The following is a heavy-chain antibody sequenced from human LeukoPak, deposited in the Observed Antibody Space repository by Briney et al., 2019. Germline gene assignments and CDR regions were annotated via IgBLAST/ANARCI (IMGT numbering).Heavy chain of an antibody. Sequence: SVKVSCKASGGTFSSYAISWVRQAPGQGLEWMGGIIPIFGSANYAQKFQGRVTITADESTSTAYMELSSLRSEDTAVYFCARGVSSGTYYKSHYYYYMDVWGKGTSVTISS. CDR2: IIPIFGSA. CDR3: ARGVSSGTYYKSHYYYYMDV. J-gene: IGHJ6*03. V-gene: IGHV1-69*13. D-gene: IGHD3-10*01. CDR1: GGTFSSYA.